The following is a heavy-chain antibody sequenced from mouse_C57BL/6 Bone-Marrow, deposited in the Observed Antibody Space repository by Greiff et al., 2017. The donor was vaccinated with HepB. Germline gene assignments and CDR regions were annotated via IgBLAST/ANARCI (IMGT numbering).Heavy chain of an antibody. Sequence: EVKLMDSGGGLVQSGRSLILSCATSGFTFSDFYMEWVRQAPGKGLEWIAASRNKANDYTTEYSASVKGRFIVSRDTSQSILYLQMNALRAEDTAIYYCARDYYGSSYGWYFDVWGTGTTVTVSS. CDR2: SRNKANDYTT. CDR3: ARDYYGSSYGWYFDV. J-gene: IGHJ1*03. CDR1: GFTFSDFY. V-gene: IGHV7-1*01. D-gene: IGHD1-1*01.